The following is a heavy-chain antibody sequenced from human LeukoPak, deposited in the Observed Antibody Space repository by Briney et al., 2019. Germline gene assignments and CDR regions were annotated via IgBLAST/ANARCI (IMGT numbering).Heavy chain of an antibody. V-gene: IGHV4-38-2*01. D-gene: IGHD4-17*01. CDR3: ARVTSDYGDYVEPQDFDY. CDR2: IYHSGST. J-gene: IGHJ4*02. CDR1: GYSISSGYY. Sequence: SETLSLTCAVSGYSISSGYYWGWIRQPPGKGLEWIGSIYHSGSTYYNPSLKSRVTISVDTSKNQFSLKLSSVTAADTAVYYCARVTSDYGDYVEPQDFDYWGQGTLVTISS.